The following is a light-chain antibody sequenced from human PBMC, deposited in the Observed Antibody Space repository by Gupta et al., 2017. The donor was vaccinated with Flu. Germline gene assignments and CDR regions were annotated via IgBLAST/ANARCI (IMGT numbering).Light chain of an antibody. Sequence: ISCTGSSSNIGAGCDVHWYQQLPGTAPNLLIYGNTNRPSGVPDRFSGSKSGTSASLAITGLQAEDEADYYCQSYDSSLSDLYVFGTGTKVTVL. V-gene: IGLV1-40*01. J-gene: IGLJ1*01. CDR2: GNT. CDR1: SSNIGAGCD. CDR3: QSYDSSLSDLYV.